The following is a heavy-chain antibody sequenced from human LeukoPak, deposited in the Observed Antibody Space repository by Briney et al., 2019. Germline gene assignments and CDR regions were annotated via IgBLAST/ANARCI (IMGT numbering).Heavy chain of an antibody. CDR1: GFNFGDYA. Sequence: PGRSLRLSCIGSGFNFGDYAISWVRQTPGKGLEWVSLIRSKAHGGTTEYAASVKGRFNMSRDDSKSIAYLQMNSLKTEDTALYCCTRDPPEFSAGWYAGYWGQGTLVTVSS. J-gene: IGHJ4*02. CDR3: TRDPPEFSAGWYAGY. CDR2: IRSKAHGGTT. V-gene: IGHV3-49*04. D-gene: IGHD6-19*01.